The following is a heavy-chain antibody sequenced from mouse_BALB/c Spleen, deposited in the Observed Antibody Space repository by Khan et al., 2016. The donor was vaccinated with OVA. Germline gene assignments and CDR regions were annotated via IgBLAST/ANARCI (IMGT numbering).Heavy chain of an antibody. J-gene: IGHJ2*01. CDR3: ARTASIKY. D-gene: IGHD1-2*01. V-gene: IGHV3-1*02. Sequence: EVQLQESGPGLVKPSQSLSLTCTVTGYSITSGCGWNWIRPFPGSKQEWMGYISYSGSTNYNPSLKSQISITRDTSKNQFFLQLNSVTTEETATYYCARTASIKYWGQGTTLTVSS. CDR2: ISYSGST. CDR1: GYSITSGCG.